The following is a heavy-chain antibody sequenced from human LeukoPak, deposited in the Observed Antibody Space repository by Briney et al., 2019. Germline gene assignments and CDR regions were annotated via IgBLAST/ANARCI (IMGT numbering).Heavy chain of an antibody. V-gene: IGHV4-30-4*07. J-gene: IGHJ5*02. D-gene: IGHD4-17*01. CDR2: IYPSGST. CDR3: AREVYGDVPANWLDP. Sequence: PSQTLSLTCTVSGASINSGGHSWSWIRQPPGKGLQYIGYIYPSGSTYLNPSLKSRVTMSVDTSKNQFSLKLSSVNAADTAVYYCAREVYGDVPANWLDPWGQGTLVIVSS. CDR1: GASINSGGHS.